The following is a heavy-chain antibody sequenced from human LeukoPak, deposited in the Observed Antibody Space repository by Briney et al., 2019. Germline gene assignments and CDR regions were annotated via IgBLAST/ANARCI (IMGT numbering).Heavy chain of an antibody. D-gene: IGHD3-10*01. CDR2: IKSKTDGGTT. Sequence: GGSLRLSCAASGFTFSNAWMSWVRQAPGKGLEWVGRIKSKTDGGTTDSAAPVKGRFTISRDDSKNTLYLQMNSLKTEDTAVYYCTPLTIVRGVRIDYWGQGTLVTVSS. CDR3: TPLTIVRGVRIDY. CDR1: GFTFSNAW. V-gene: IGHV3-15*01. J-gene: IGHJ4*02.